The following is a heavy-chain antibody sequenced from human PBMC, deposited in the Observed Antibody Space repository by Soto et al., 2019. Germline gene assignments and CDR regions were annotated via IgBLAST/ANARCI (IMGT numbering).Heavy chain of an antibody. CDR2: IKKDESKK. CDR1: GFTFSDYW. J-gene: IGHJ3*02. D-gene: IGHD3-22*01. Sequence: EVQLVESGGGLVQPGESLRLSCAASGFTFSDYWMTWVRQVPGKGLEWVANIKKDESKKSYLDSVRGRFTISRDNARNSMWLQPDSLGAEDTALYYCASDVSAESGAYYLEAFEMWGPGTMVTVSS. V-gene: IGHV3-7*05. CDR3: ASDVSAESGAYYLEAFEM.